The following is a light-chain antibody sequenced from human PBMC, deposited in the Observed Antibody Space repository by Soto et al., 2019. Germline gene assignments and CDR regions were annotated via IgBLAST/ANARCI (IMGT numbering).Light chain of an antibody. Sequence: EIVLTQSPATLSSFPGDRVTLSCRASQYINTRLAWYQHRPGQAPRLLICQTSIRAAGIPARFSASGTGTDFTLTISDVQPEDFAVYYCHQRQSWPRTVGQGTKVDIK. CDR1: QYINTR. CDR3: HQRQSWPRT. J-gene: IGKJ1*01. CDR2: QTS. V-gene: IGKV3-11*01.